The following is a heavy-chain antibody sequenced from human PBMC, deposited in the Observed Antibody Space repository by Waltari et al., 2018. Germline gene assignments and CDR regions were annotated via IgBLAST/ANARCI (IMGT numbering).Heavy chain of an antibody. CDR2: ITRGGERR. D-gene: IGHD3-3*01. CDR3: AREWAIFGVVSRDGLDV. V-gene: IGHV3-48*03. CDR1: GFIFNNYE. Sequence: QLVESGGDLVQPGGSLRLSCAAPGFIFNNYEMNWLRQAPGKGREWVSYITRGGERRYYADSVKGRFTISRDNAKKSLYLQMNSLRPEDTAVYFCAREWAIFGVVSRDGLDVWGQGTSVTVS. J-gene: IGHJ6*02.